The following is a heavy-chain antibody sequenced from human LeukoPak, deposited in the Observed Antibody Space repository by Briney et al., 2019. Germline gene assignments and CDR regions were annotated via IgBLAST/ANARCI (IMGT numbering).Heavy chain of an antibody. Sequence: SETLSLTCTVSDYSISSGIYYWAWIRQPPGKGLEWIGTIFYSGTTFYNPSLKSRVTISVDTSKNQFSLKVNSVTAADTAVYYCARNTWTDAENWFDPWGQGSLVTVSS. D-gene: IGHD1-1*01. V-gene: IGHV4-39*01. CDR1: DYSISSGIYY. CDR2: IFYSGTT. J-gene: IGHJ5*02. CDR3: ARNTWTDAENWFDP.